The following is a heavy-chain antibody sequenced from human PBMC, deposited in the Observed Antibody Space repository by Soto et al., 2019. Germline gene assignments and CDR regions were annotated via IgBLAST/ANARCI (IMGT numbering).Heavy chain of an antibody. V-gene: IGHV1-69*13. J-gene: IGHJ4*02. CDR2: IIPIFGTA. CDR1: GGTFSSYA. D-gene: IGHD3-10*01. Sequence: ASVKVSCKASGGTFSSYAISWVRQAPGQGLEWMGGIIPIFGTANYAQKFQGRVTITADESTSTAYMELSSLRSEDTAVYYCARDWHSGIVRYFDYWGQGTLVTVSS. CDR3: ARDWHSGIVRYFDY.